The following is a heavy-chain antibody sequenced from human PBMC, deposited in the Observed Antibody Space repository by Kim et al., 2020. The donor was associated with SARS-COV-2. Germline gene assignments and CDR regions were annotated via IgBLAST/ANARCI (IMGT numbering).Heavy chain of an antibody. Sequence: GGSLRLSCSASGFTFSSYAMHWVRQAPGKGLEYVSAISSNGGSTYYADSVKGRFTISRDNSKNTLYLQMSSLRAEDTAVYYCVKRSWNDGRPDYYFDYWGQGTLVTVSS. CDR2: ISSNGGST. CDR1: GFTFSSYA. J-gene: IGHJ4*02. D-gene: IGHD1-1*01. CDR3: VKRSWNDGRPDYYFDY. V-gene: IGHV3-64D*06.